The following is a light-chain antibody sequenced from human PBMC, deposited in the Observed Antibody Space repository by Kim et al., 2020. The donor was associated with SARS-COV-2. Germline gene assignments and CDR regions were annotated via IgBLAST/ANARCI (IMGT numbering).Light chain of an antibody. Sequence: SESLGDRATINCRASQGISRFLAWFQQKAGKVPKRLIYDVSTLQSGVPSRFSGSGSGTEFTLTITSLQPEDLATYFCLQHKTFPYTFGQGTKLEI. CDR1: QGISRF. V-gene: IGKV1-17*03. CDR3: LQHKTFPYT. J-gene: IGKJ2*01. CDR2: DVS.